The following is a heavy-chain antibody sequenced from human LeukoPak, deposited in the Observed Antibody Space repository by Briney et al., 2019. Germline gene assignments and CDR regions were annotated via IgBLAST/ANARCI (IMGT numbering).Heavy chain of an antibody. CDR1: GGSISSYY. CDR3: ASLYYDSSGYYLPDAFDI. CDR2: IYYSGST. V-gene: IGHV4-59*01. J-gene: IGHJ3*02. D-gene: IGHD3-22*01. Sequence: SETLSLTCTVSGGSISSYYWSWIRQPPGKGLEWIGYIYYSGSTNYNPSLKSRVTISVDTSKNQFSLKLSSVTAADTAVYYCASLYYDSSGYYLPDAFDIWGQGTMVTVSS.